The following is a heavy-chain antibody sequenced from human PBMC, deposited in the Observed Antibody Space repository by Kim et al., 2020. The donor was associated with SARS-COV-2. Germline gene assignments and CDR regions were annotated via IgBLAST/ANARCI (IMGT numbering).Heavy chain of an antibody. CDR3: ARAGSTMTPLSYGMDV. J-gene: IGHJ6*02. D-gene: IGHD4-17*01. Sequence: ESVKGRFTVSRDNAKKSLYLRLNSLRVEDTGVYFCARAGSTMTPLSYGMDVWGQGTTVTVSS. V-gene: IGHV3-11*06.